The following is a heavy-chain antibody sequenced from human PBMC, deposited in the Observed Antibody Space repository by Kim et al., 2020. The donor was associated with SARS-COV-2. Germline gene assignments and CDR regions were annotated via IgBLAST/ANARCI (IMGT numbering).Heavy chain of an antibody. CDR1: GGSISSYY. D-gene: IGHD2-15*01. V-gene: IGHV4-59*01. J-gene: IGHJ5*02. CDR3: ARNLGLNCSGGSCYAYNWFDP. Sequence: SETLSLTCTVSGGSISSYYWSWIRQPPGKGLEWIGYMYYSGSTNYNPSLKSRVTISGDMSKNQFSLNLRSVTAADTAVYYCARNLGLNCSGGSCYAYNWFDPWGQGTLVTVSS. CDR2: MYYSGST.